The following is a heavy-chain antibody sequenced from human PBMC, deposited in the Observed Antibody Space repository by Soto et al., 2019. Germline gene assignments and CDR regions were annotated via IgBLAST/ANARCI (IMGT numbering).Heavy chain of an antibody. CDR2: IYSAGST. CDR3: ARAREPGYSSAIFFDI. V-gene: IGHV3-53*01. D-gene: IGHD6-19*01. CDR1: GLTVSTSY. Sequence: PGGSLRLSCAASGLTVSTSYMSWVRQAPGKGLQWVSVIYSAGSTYYSNSVKARFTISRDISTNMVYLQMNSLTDEDTAVYYCARAREPGYSSAIFFDIWGQGALVTVSS. J-gene: IGHJ4*02.